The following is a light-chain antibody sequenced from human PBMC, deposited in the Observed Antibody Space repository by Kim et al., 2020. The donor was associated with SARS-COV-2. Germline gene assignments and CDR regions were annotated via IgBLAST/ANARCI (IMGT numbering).Light chain of an antibody. J-gene: IGKJ1*01. Sequence: LSPGERATLSCRASQSVSSTYLAWYQQKPGQAPRLLIYGASSRATFIPDRFSGSGAGTDFTLTISRLEPEDFAVYYCQQYGSSRTFGHGTKVEI. CDR1: QSVSSTY. CDR2: GAS. V-gene: IGKV3-20*01. CDR3: QQYGSSRT.